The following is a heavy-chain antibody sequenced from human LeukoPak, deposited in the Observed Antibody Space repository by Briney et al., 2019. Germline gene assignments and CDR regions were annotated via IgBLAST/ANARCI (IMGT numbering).Heavy chain of an antibody. J-gene: IGHJ5*02. V-gene: IGHV4-59*08. Sequence: SETLSLTCTVSGGSISSYYWNWIRQPPGKGLEWIGYIYYSGSTNYNPSLKSRVTISVDTSKNQFSLQLSSVTAADTAVYYCARLHQVWFDPWGQGTLVTVSS. CDR2: IYYSGST. CDR3: ARLHQVWFDP. CDR1: GGSISSYY.